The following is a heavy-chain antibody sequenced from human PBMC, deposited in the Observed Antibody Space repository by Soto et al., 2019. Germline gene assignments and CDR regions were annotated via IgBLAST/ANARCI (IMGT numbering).Heavy chain of an antibody. CDR3: ARVRVHEWHCDH. D-gene: IGHD3-3*01. J-gene: IGHJ4*02. CDR1: GFIFSDYW. Sequence: EVQLVESGGGLVQPGGSLRLCCAASGFIFSDYWMHWVRRAPGKGLVWVARINSDGSTTSYADSVKDRFTISRDNAKNTLYLQMNSLRAEDTAVYLCARVRVHEWHCDHWGQGTPVIVSS. CDR2: INSDGSTT. V-gene: IGHV3-74*01.